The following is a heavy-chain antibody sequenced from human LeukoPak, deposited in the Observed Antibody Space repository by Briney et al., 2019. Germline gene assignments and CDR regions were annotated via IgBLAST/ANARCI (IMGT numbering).Heavy chain of an antibody. V-gene: IGHV4-59*11. J-gene: IGHJ4*02. D-gene: IGHD2-21*02. Sequence: PSETLSLTCTVSGGSISSHYWSWIRQPPGKGLEWIGYIYYSGSTYYNPSLKSRVTISVDTSKNQFSLKLTSVTAADTAVYHCAGLVVGTATIDYWGQGTLVTVSS. CDR3: AGLVVGTATIDY. CDR2: IYYSGST. CDR1: GGSISSHY.